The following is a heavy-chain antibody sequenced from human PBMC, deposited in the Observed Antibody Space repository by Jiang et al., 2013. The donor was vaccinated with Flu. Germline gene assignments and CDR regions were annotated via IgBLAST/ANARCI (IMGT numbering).Heavy chain of an antibody. J-gene: IGHJ4*02. CDR3: ARLSGYSWYFDY. Sequence: QGRVTMTRDTSISTAYMELSRLRSDDTAVYYCARLSGYSWYFDYWGQGTLVTVSS. D-gene: IGHD2-15*01. V-gene: IGHV1-2*02.